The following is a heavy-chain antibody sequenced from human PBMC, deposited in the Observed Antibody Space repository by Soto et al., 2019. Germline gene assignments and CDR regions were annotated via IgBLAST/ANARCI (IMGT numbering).Heavy chain of an antibody. CDR3: ARDVDGPKYSSGRGWFDP. CDR1: GFTFSSYS. Sequence: EVQLVESGGGLVQPGGSLRLSCAASGFTFSSYSMKWVRQAPGKGLEWVSYISSSSSTIYYADSVKGRFTISRDNAKNSLYLQMNSLRAEDTAVYYCARDVDGPKYSSGRGWFDPWGQGTLVTVSS. D-gene: IGHD6-19*01. J-gene: IGHJ5*02. CDR2: ISSSSSTI. V-gene: IGHV3-48*01.